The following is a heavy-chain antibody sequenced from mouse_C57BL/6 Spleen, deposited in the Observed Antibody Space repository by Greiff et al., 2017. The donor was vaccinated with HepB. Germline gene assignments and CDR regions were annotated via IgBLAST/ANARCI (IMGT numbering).Heavy chain of an antibody. Sequence: VKLKQPGTELVKPGASVKLSCKASGYTFTSYWMHWVKQRPGQGLEWIGNINPSNGGTNYNEKFKSKATLTVDKSSSTAYMQLSSLTSEDSAVYYCARDYGSNDWYFDVWGTGTTVTVSS. J-gene: IGHJ1*03. V-gene: IGHV1-53*01. CDR2: INPSNGGT. CDR3: ARDYGSNDWYFDV. D-gene: IGHD1-1*01. CDR1: GYTFTSYW.